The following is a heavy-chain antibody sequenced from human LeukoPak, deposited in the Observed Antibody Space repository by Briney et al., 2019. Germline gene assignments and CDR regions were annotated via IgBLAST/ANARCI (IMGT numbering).Heavy chain of an antibody. J-gene: IGHJ4*02. D-gene: IGHD3-10*01. CDR2: ISGSGGST. CDR1: GFTFSSYE. CDR3: AKSPITMVRGPLWGFDY. Sequence: PGGSLRLSCAASGFTFSSYEMNWVRQAPGKGLEWVSAISGSGGSTYYADSVKGRFTISRDNSKNTLYLQMNSLRAEDTAVYYCAKSPITMVRGPLWGFDYWGQGTLVTVSS. V-gene: IGHV3-23*01.